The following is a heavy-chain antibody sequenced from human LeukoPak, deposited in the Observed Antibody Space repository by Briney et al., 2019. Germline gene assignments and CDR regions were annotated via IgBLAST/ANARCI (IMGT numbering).Heavy chain of an antibody. V-gene: IGHV3-21*01. J-gene: IGHJ3*01. D-gene: IGHD3-22*01. CDR2: ISSSSSYI. CDR1: GFTFSSYS. Sequence: PGGSLRLSCAASGFTFSSYSMNWVRQAPGKGLEWVSSISSSSSYIYYADSVKGRFTISRDNAKNSLYLQMNSLRAEDTAVYYCARVIIYYDSSGYSFWGQGTMVTVSS. CDR3: ARVIIYYDSSGYSF.